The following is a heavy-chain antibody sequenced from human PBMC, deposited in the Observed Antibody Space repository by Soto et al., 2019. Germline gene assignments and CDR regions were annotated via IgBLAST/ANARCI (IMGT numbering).Heavy chain of an antibody. CDR1: GGSISSGGYY. J-gene: IGHJ5*02. CDR3: AGAPLVPSWFDP. CDR2: IYYSGST. V-gene: IGHV4-31*03. Sequence: PSETLSLTCTVSGGSISSGGYYWSWIRQHPGKGLEWIGYIYYSGSTYYNPSLKSRVTISVDTSKNQFSLKLSSVTAADTAVYYCAGAPLVPSWFDPWGQGTLVTVSS. D-gene: IGHD6-13*01.